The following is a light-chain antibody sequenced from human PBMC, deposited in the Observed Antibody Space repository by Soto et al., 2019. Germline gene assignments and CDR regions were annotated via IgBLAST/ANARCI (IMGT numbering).Light chain of an antibody. Sequence: ILLTQSPATLSSFPGDRVTLSCRASQAVNTRLALYQHKPGQAPRLLIYLASNRAAGVPARFSGSGSGTDFTLTISNVEHEDFAVYYCHQRQSWPRTFGQGTKVDIK. CDR3: HQRQSWPRT. CDR1: QAVNTR. CDR2: LAS. V-gene: IGKV3-11*01. J-gene: IGKJ1*01.